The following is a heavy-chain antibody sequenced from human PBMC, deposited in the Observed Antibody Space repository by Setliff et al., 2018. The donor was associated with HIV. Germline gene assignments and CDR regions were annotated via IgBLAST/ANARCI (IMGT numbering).Heavy chain of an antibody. CDR2: IGWNSGNI. CDR1: GFTFDDYA. CDR3: AKTPSSGWYSLYLDY. Sequence: PGGSLRLSCAASGFTFDDYAMHWVRQAPGKGLEWVSGIGWNSGNIGYADSVKGRFTISRDNSKNTLYLQMNSLRAEDTAVYYCAKTPSSGWYSLYLDYWGQGTLVTVSS. J-gene: IGHJ4*02. V-gene: IGHV3-9*01. D-gene: IGHD6-19*01.